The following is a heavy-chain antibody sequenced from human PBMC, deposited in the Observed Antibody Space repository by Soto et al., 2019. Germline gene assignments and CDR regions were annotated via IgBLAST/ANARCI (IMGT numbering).Heavy chain of an antibody. J-gene: IGHJ6*03. CDR2: IKQDGSEK. CDR3: ARDFRYSTSSSYYYYMDV. Sequence: GGSLRLSCAASGFTFSSYWMSWVRQAPGKGLEWVANIKQDGSEKYYVDSVKGRFTISRDNAKNSLFLQMNSLRAEDTAVYYCARDFRYSTSSSYYYYMDVWGKGTTVTVSS. V-gene: IGHV3-7*01. D-gene: IGHD6-6*01. CDR1: GFTFSSYW.